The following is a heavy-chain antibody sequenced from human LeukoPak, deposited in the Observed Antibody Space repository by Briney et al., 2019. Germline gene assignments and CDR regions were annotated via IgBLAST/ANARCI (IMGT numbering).Heavy chain of an antibody. J-gene: IGHJ4*02. CDR3: ARDQSYYDSSGYSLDC. Sequence: ASVKVSCKASGHTFTSYYMHWVRQAPGQELEWMGIINPSGSSRSYAQTFQGRVTMTRDKSTSKVYTELSSLRSDDTAVYYCARDQSYYDSSGYSLDCWGQGTLVTVS. CDR2: INPSGSSR. CDR1: GHTFTSYY. D-gene: IGHD3-22*01. V-gene: IGHV1-46*01.